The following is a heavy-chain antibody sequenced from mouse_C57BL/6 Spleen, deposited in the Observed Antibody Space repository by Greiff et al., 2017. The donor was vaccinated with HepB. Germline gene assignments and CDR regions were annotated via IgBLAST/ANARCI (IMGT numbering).Heavy chain of an antibody. Sequence: VQLQQPGAELVKPGASVKLSCKVSGYTFTSYWMQWVKQRPGPGLVWIGEIDPFVSHTNYNKKFKGTATLTVDTSSVTAYKQLISLTSEDSSVYYCARRYYGAPYAMDYWGQGTSVTISS. D-gene: IGHD1-1*02. CDR1: GYTFTSYW. CDR3: ARRYYGAPYAMDY. J-gene: IGHJ4*01. V-gene: IGHV1-50*01. CDR2: IDPFVSHT.